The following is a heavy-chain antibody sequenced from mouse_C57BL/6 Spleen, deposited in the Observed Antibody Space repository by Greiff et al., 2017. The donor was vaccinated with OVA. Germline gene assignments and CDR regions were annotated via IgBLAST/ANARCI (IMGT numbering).Heavy chain of an antibody. V-gene: IGHV5-4*01. D-gene: IGHD2-4*01. Sequence: EVQLQQSGGGLVKPGGSLKLSCAASGFTFSSYAMSWVRQTPEKRLEWVATISDGGSCTYYPDNVKGRFTISRDNAKNHLYLQMGQLRAEDTAMCYCADDDGTGFAYWGQGTLVTVSA. J-gene: IGHJ3*01. CDR2: ISDGGSCT. CDR3: ADDDGTGFAY. CDR1: GFTFSSYA.